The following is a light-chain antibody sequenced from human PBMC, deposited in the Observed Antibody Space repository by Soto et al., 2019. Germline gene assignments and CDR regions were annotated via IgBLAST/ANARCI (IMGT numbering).Light chain of an antibody. CDR1: HSVSNN. CDR3: QRYTNWHIT. CDR2: DAS. J-gene: IGKJ4*01. Sequence: EVVLTQSPATLSVSPGERATLSCRASHSVSNNLAWYQQKLGQAPSLLIYDASTRATGIPARFSGSGSGTEFTLTISSLQSEDSAFYYCQRYTNWHITVGGGTKVEIK. V-gene: IGKV3-15*01.